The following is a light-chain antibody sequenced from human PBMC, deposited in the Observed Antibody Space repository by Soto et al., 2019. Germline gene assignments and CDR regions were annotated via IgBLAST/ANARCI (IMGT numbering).Light chain of an antibody. Sequence: EIVMTQSPVTLSVSPGEGATLSCRASQSVSDNLACYQHTPGQAPRLLIYDASTRATGVPARFSGSGSGTEFTLTISSLQSEDFAIYYCRQYNNWPPSWTFGQGTKVDI. J-gene: IGKJ1*01. CDR2: DAS. CDR1: QSVSDN. CDR3: RQYNNWPPSWT. V-gene: IGKV3-15*01.